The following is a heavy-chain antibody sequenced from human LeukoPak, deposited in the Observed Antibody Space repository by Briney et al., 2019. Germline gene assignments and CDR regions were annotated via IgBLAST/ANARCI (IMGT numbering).Heavy chain of an antibody. CDR3: ARAVDYYDSSGYSSWFDP. V-gene: IGHV1-8*01. D-gene: IGHD3-22*01. Sequence: ASVKLSCKSSGYTFTSYDINWVRQATGQGLEWMGWMNPNSGNTGYAQKFQGRVTMTRNTSISTAYMELSSMRSEDTAVYYCARAVDYYDSSGYSSWFDPWGQGTLVTVSS. CDR2: MNPNSGNT. CDR1: GYTFTSYD. J-gene: IGHJ5*02.